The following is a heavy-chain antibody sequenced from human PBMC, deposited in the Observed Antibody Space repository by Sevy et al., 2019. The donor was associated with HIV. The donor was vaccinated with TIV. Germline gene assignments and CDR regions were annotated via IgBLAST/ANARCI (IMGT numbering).Heavy chain of an antibody. CDR2: IIPIFGTA. Sequence: ASVKVSCKASGGTFSSYAISWVRQAPGQGLEWMGGIIPIFGTANYAQKFQGRVTITADESTSTAYMELSSLRSEDTAVYYCARVCLTPDCYYGMDVWGQGTTVTVSS. V-gene: IGHV1-69*13. CDR1: GGTFSSYA. CDR3: ARVCLTPDCYYGMDV. D-gene: IGHD7-27*01. J-gene: IGHJ6*02.